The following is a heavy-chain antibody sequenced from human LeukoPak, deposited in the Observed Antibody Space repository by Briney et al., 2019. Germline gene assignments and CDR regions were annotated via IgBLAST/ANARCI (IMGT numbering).Heavy chain of an antibody. Sequence: GASVKVSCKASGGTFSSYAISWVRQAPGQGLEWVGGIIPIFGTANYAQKFQGRVTITADESKSTAYMELSSLRSEDTAVYYCARVGDGSGSYDYWGQGTLVTVSS. CDR3: ARVGDGSGSYDY. CDR1: GGTFSSYA. J-gene: IGHJ4*02. V-gene: IGHV1-69*01. CDR2: IIPIFGTA. D-gene: IGHD3-10*01.